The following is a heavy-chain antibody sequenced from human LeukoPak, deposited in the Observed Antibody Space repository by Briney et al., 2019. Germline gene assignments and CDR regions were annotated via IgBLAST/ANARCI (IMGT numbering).Heavy chain of an antibody. Sequence: GGSLRLSCAASGFTFSSYWMSWVRQAPGKGREWGANIKQDGSEKYYVDSVKGRFTISRDNAKNSLYLQMNSLRAEDTAVYYCARRGTSYYYDSSGSDYWGQGTLVTVSS. CDR3: ARRGTSYYYDSSGSDY. J-gene: IGHJ4*02. CDR2: IKQDGSEK. CDR1: GFTFSSYW. V-gene: IGHV3-7*04. D-gene: IGHD3-22*01.